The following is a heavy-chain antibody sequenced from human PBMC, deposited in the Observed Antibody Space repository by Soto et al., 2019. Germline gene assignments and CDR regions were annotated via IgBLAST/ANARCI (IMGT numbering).Heavy chain of an antibody. CDR2: IIPIFGTA. CDR1: GATFSSYA. J-gene: IGHJ5*02. D-gene: IGHD3-10*01. V-gene: IGHV1-69*13. Sequence: ASVKVSCKASGATFSSYAISWVRQTPGQGLEWLGGIIPIFGTANYAQKFQGRVTITADESTSTAYMELSSLRSEDTAVYYRASQGGGVRGVIGSHNWFDPWGQGTLVTVSS. CDR3: ASQGGGVRGVIGSHNWFDP.